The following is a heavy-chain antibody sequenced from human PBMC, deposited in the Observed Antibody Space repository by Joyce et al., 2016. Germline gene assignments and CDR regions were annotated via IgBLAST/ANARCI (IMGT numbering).Heavy chain of an antibody. Sequence: EVQLVQSGAEVKKPGESLKISCRGSGYRFSDHWIGWVRQMPGQGLEWMGIIYPDDSDTTYSPSFQGQVTISADKSINTAFVQWSGLEASDTAIYYCATRVGGGGSFDYWGQGTRVSVSS. CDR1: GYRFSDHW. CDR3: ATRVGGGGSFDY. J-gene: IGHJ4*02. V-gene: IGHV5-51*01. D-gene: IGHD1-26*01. CDR2: IYPDDSDT.